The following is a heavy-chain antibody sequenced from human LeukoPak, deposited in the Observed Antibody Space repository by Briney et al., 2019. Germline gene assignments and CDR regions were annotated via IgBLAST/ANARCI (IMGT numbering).Heavy chain of an antibody. J-gene: IGHJ4*02. Sequence: GGSLRLSCAASGFTFSSYAMSWVRQAPGKGLEWVLGISDSGGRTYYADSVKGRFTISRDNSKNTMYLQMNSLRVEDTAVYYCAKEGSGWYGFDYWGQGTLVTVSP. CDR3: AKEGSGWYGFDY. D-gene: IGHD6-19*01. CDR2: ISDSGGRT. V-gene: IGHV3-23*01. CDR1: GFTFSSYA.